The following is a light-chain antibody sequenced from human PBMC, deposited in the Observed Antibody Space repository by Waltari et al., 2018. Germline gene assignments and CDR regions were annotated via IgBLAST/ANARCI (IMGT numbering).Light chain of an antibody. V-gene: IGLV1-51*02. CDR2: ESE. CDR1: TSNIGNNS. Sequence: QSVLPPPPSVSAAPGPKVTISCSGSTSNIGNNSVSWYQQLPGAAPKVFIYESEKRPSGIPDRFSGSKSGTSASLGITGLQTGDEAAYYCGTWDNNLSALVFGGGTKLTVL. J-gene: IGLJ2*01. CDR3: GTWDNNLSALV.